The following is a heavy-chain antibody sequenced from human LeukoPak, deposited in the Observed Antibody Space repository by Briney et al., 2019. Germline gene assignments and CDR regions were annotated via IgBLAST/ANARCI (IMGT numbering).Heavy chain of an antibody. CDR3: AKPVGATRFAFDI. V-gene: IGHV3-23*01. CDR2: ISGSGGST. D-gene: IGHD1-26*01. Sequence: GGSLRLSCAASGFTFSRYAMSWVRQAPGKGLEWVSAISGSGGSTYYADSVKGRFTISRDNSKNTLYLQMNSLRAEDTAVYYCAKPVGATRFAFDIWGQGTMVTVSS. J-gene: IGHJ3*02. CDR1: GFTFSRYA.